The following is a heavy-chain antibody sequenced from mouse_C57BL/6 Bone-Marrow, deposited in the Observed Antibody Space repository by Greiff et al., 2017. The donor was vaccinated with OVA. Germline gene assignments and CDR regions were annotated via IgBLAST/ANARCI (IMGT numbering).Heavy chain of an antibody. D-gene: IGHD2-14*01. V-gene: IGHV3-1*01. Sequence: VQLQQSGPGMVKPSQSLSLTCTVTGYSITSGYDWHWIRHFPGNKLEWMGYISYSGSTNYNPSLKSRISITHDTSKNHFFLKLNSVTTEDTATYYCARERVLTGYFDVWGTGTTVTVSS. CDR3: ARERVLTGYFDV. CDR2: ISYSGST. CDR1: GYSITSGYD. J-gene: IGHJ1*03.